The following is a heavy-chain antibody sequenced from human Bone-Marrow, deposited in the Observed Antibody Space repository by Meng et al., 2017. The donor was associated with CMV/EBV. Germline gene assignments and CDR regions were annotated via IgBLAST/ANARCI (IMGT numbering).Heavy chain of an antibody. CDR2: VYYIGST. V-gene: IGHV4-59*01. CDR3: ARDHSSSWSFDY. Sequence: SETLSLTCAVYGGSFSGYYWSWIRQPPGKGLEWIGYVYYIGSTNYNPSLKSRVTISVDTSKNQFSLKLRSVTAADTAIYYCARDHSSSWSFDYWGQGTLVTVSS. J-gene: IGHJ4*02. D-gene: IGHD6-13*01. CDR1: GGSFSGYY.